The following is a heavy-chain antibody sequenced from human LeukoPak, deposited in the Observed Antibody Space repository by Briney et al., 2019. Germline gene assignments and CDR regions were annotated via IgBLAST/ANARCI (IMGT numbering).Heavy chain of an antibody. CDR3: ARNSGWPRVWFGP. CDR1: GDSISDKYW. D-gene: IGHD6-19*01. J-gene: IGHJ5*02. V-gene: IGHV4-4*02. CDR2: VYRSGGT. Sequence: PSGTLSLTCAVSGDSISDKYWWRWVRQFPDKGLEWIGEVYRSGGTSYNPSLKSRVTVSIDYSKNQFSLNLRSVTAADTAVYYCARNSGWPRVWFGPWGQGILVTVSS.